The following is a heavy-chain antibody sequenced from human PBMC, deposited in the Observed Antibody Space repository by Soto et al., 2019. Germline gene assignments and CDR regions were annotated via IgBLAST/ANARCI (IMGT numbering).Heavy chain of an antibody. CDR2: INHSGST. V-gene: IGHV4-34*01. Sequence: QVQLQQWGAGLLKPSETLSLTCAVYGGSFSGYYWSWIRQPPGKGLEWIGEINHSGSTNYNPSLKSRVTISVDTSKNQFSLKLRSVTAADTAVYYCARVRSSSWGKSYYYYYYMDVWGKGTTVTVSS. J-gene: IGHJ6*03. D-gene: IGHD6-13*01. CDR1: GGSFSGYY. CDR3: ARVRSSSWGKSYYYYYYMDV.